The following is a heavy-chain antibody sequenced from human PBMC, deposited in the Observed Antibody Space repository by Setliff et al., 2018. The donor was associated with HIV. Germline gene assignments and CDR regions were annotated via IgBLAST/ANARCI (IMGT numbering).Heavy chain of an antibody. CDR1: GYTLTELS. D-gene: IGHD3-22*01. J-gene: IGHJ3*02. V-gene: IGHV1-24*01. CDR3: ATRANDGRGYLRSRVSGAAFDI. CDR2: FDPQYDKT. Sequence: ASVKVSCKVSGYTLTELSIHWVRQAPGKGLEWMGGFDPQYDKTFYAQKFQGRVTMSEDTSTDTAYMELSSLRSEDTAVYYCATRANDGRGYLRSRVSGAAFDIWGQGTMVTVSS.